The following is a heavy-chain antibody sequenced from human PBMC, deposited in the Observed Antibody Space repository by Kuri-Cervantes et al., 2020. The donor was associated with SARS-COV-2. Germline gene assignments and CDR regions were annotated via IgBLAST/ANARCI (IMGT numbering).Heavy chain of an antibody. D-gene: IGHD4-17*01. J-gene: IGHJ4*02. V-gene: IGHV3-66*01. CDR3: ARSGSGDYYFDY. CDR1: GFTVSSNY. CDR2: IYSGGST. Sequence: ETLSLTCAASGFTVSSNYMSWVRQAPGKGLEWVSVIYSGGSTYYADSVKGRFTISRDNSKNTLYLQMNSLRAEDTAVYYCARSGSGDYYFDYWGQGTLVTVSS.